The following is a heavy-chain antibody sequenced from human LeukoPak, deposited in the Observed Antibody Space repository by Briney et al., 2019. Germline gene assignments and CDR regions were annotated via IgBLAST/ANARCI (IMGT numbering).Heavy chain of an antibody. V-gene: IGHV6-1*01. D-gene: IGHD4-17*01. CDR1: GDSVSSNSAA. CDR3: ARDVDYGDNYYYYGMDV. CDR2: TYYRSKWYN. J-gene: IGHJ6*02. Sequence: SQTLSLTCAISGDSVSSNSAAWNWIRQSPSRGLEWLGRTYYRSKWYNDYAVSVKCRITINPDTSKNQFSLQLNSVTPEDTAVYYCARDVDYGDNYYYYGMDVWGQGTTVTVSS.